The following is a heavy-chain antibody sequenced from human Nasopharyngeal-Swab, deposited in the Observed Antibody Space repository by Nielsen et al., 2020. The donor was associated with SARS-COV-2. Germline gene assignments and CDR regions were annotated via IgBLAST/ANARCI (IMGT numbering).Heavy chain of an antibody. D-gene: IGHD1-26*01. V-gene: IGHV1-69*13. CDR2: IIPIFGTA. CDR1: GGTFSSYA. J-gene: IGHJ5*02. CDR3: AREGGSGSYFGWFDP. Sequence: SVKVSCKASGGTFSSYAISWVRQAPGQGLEWMGGIIPIFGTANYAQKFQGRVTTTADESTSTAYMELSSLRSEDTAVYYCAREGGSGSYFGWFDPWGQGTLVTVSS.